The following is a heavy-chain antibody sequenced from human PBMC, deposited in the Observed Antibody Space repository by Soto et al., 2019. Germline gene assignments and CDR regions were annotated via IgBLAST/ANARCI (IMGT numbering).Heavy chain of an antibody. J-gene: IGHJ5*01. D-gene: IGHD3-16*02. CDR3: ARGYHLRYRYDNWFDS. Sequence: ASVKVSFKPSGFTFTTYALHWVRQAPGQTLQWMGWVNAANGDTEYSQKFQDRLIITRDTFANTAYMELSSLKSEDTAVYYCARGYHLRYRYDNWFDSWGQGTRVTVSS. CDR1: GFTFTTYA. V-gene: IGHV1-3*01. CDR2: VNAANGDT.